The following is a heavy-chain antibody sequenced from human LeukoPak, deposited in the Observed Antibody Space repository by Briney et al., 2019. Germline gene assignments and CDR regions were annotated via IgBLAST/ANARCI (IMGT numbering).Heavy chain of an antibody. V-gene: IGHV3-23*01. CDR3: AKGVAVASPYYFDY. J-gene: IGHJ4*02. CDR1: GFTFSSDA. D-gene: IGHD6-19*01. Sequence: WGSLLISCAASGFTFSSDARSWVRQAPVMGLPRVSPISGSGSSTYYADSVKGRFTISRDNSKNTLYLQMNSLRAEDTAVYYCAKGVAVASPYYFDYWGQGTLVTVSS. CDR2: ISGSGSST.